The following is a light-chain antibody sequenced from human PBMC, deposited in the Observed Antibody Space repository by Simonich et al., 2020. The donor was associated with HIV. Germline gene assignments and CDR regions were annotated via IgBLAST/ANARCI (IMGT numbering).Light chain of an antibody. V-gene: IGLV2-14*01. J-gene: IGLJ2*01. CDR3: SSYTSSSTLV. CDR2: VVS. Sequence: QSALIQPASVSGSPGQSITISCTGTSSDVGGYNYVSWYQQHPGKAPKLMIYVVSKRPSGVSNRFSGSKSGNTASLTISGLQAEDEADYYCSSYTSSSTLVFGGGTKLNVL. CDR1: SSDVGGYNY.